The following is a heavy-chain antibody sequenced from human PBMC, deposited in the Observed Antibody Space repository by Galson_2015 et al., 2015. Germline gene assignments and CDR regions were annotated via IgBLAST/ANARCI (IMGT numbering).Heavy chain of an antibody. V-gene: IGHV3-74*01. CDR3: ARDKDERGYSYIDV. CDR2: IKGDGSSI. Sequence: SLRLSCAASGFTFSSYWMHWVRQAPGTGPVWVSRIKGDGSSIRYADSVKGRFTISRDNGKNTLYVQMNSLRAEDTAVDYCARDKDERGYSYIDVWGKGTTVTVSS. J-gene: IGHJ6*03. CDR1: GFTFSSYW. D-gene: IGHD3-10*01.